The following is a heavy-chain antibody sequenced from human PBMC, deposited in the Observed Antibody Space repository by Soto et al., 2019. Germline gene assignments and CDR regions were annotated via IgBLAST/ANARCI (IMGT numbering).Heavy chain of an antibody. J-gene: IGHJ6*02. Sequence: ASVKVSCQASGYTFTGYYMHWVRQAPGQGLEWMGWINPNSGGTNYAQKFQGWVTMTRDTSISTAYMELSRLRSDDTAVYYCARDLYYDILTSGYYYYGMDVWGQGTTVTVSS. CDR3: ARDLYYDILTSGYYYYGMDV. CDR1: GYTFTGYY. V-gene: IGHV1-2*04. D-gene: IGHD3-9*01. CDR2: INPNSGGT.